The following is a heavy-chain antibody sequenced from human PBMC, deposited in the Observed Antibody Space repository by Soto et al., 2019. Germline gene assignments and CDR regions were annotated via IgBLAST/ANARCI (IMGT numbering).Heavy chain of an antibody. J-gene: IGHJ4*02. Sequence: PGESLKISCKGTGYKFTVYWIGWVRQRAGQGLEWIGIIYPGDSDTRYSPSFQGQVTISVDKSIDTAYLQWSSLKASDTAMYFCAXQSCFGAACYSYLPFDNWGRGTQVTVSS. CDR1: GYKFTVYW. CDR2: IYPGDSDT. CDR3: AXQSCFGAACYSYLPFDN. V-gene: IGHV5-51*01. D-gene: IGHD2-21*02.